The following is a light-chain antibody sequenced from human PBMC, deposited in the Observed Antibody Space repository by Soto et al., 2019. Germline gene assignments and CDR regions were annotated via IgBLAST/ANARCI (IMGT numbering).Light chain of an antibody. CDR2: KDS. V-gene: IGLV3-27*01. J-gene: IGLJ3*02. CDR1: VLAKKY. CDR3: YSAADNNLV. Sequence: SYELTQPSSVSVSPGQTARITCSGDVLAKKYARWFQQKPGQAPVLVIYKDSERPSGIPERFSGSSSGTTVTLTISGAQVEDEADYYCYSAADNNLVFGGGTKSPS.